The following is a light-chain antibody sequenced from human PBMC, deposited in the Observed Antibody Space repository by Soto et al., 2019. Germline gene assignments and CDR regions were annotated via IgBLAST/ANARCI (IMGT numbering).Light chain of an antibody. V-gene: IGKV3-11*01. J-gene: IGKJ2*01. CDR1: QSVSSY. CDR3: QQYGSSPPNT. Sequence: EIVLTQSLATLSLSPGERATLSCRASQSVSSYLAWYQQKPGQAPRLLIYDASNRATGIPARFSGSGSGTDFTLTISSLEPEDFAVYYCQQYGSSPPNTFGQGTKLEIK. CDR2: DAS.